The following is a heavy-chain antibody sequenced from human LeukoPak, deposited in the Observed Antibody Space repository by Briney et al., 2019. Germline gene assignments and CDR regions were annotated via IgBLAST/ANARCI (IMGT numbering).Heavy chain of an antibody. CDR1: GFTFSSYD. Sequence: GGSLRLSCAASGFTFSSYDMNWVRQAPGKGLEWVSYISSSGRTIHYADALKGQFTSPRANAKNTLYLQMNRLRAEVTARYYCEREIGEGKQQLVPYFDCGGQGTLVTVSS. J-gene: IGHJ4*02. CDR3: EREIGEGKQQLVPYFDC. V-gene: IGHV3-48*03. CDR2: ISSSGRTI. D-gene: IGHD6-13*01.